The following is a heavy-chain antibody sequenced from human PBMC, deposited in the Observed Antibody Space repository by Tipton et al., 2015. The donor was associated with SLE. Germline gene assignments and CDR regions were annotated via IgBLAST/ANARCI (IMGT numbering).Heavy chain of an antibody. CDR2: IYHSGST. D-gene: IGHD2-15*01. J-gene: IGHJ3*02. Sequence: TLSLTCAVSGYSISSGYYWGWIRQPPGKGLEWIGSIYHSGSTYNPSLKSRVTISVDTSKNQFSLKLSSVTAADTAVYYCARRHRPYIVVIPDAFDIWGQGTMVTVSS. CDR1: GYSISSGYY. CDR3: ARRHRPYIVVIPDAFDI. V-gene: IGHV4-38-2*01.